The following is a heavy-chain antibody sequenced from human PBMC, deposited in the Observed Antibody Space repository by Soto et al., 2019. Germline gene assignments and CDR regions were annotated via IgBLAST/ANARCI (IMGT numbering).Heavy chain of an antibody. CDR3: ARVGRNYDSGVWGGYFEY. D-gene: IGHD3-22*01. J-gene: IGHJ4*02. CDR1: GGSISSGGYY. V-gene: IGHV4-31*03. Sequence: QVQLQESGPGPVKPSQTLSLTCTVSGGSISSGGYYWSWIRQDPGKGLEWTGYIYYSGVTYYNPSLKSRVTISVDTSKNQFSLKLNSVTAADTAVYYCARVGRNYDSGVWGGYFEYWGQGTLVTVSS. CDR2: IYYSGVT.